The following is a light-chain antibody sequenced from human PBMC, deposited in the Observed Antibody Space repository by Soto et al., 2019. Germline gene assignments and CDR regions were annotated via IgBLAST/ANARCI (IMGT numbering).Light chain of an antibody. CDR1: SSDVGGYNY. Sequence: QSALTQPASVSGSPGQSITISCTGTSSDVGGYNYVSWYQQHPGKAPKLMIYEVSNRPSGVSNRFSGSKSGNTASLTISGLQAEDEADYYCGSYTSSSPHVVFGGGTKLTVL. CDR2: EVS. J-gene: IGLJ2*01. CDR3: GSYTSSSPHVV. V-gene: IGLV2-14*01.